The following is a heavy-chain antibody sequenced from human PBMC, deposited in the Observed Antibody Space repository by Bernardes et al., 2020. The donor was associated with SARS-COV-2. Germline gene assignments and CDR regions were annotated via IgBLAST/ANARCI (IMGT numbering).Heavy chain of an antibody. CDR2: IDWDDDK. D-gene: IGHD3-9*01. V-gene: IGHV2-70*01. Sequence: SGPTLLKPTQTLTLTCPFSGFSLSPSGMCVSWIRQPPGKALEWLALIDWDDDKYYSTSLKTRLTISKDTSKNQVVLTMTNMDPVDTATYYCARTQYDILTGYYTAFDYWGQGTLVTVSS. CDR3: ARTQYDILTGYYTAFDY. CDR1: GFSLSPSGMC. J-gene: IGHJ4*02.